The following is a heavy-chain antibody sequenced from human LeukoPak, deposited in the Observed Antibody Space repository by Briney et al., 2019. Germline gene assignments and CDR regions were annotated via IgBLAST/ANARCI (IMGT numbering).Heavy chain of an antibody. Sequence: SQTLSLTCSVSDGSIRSSSYYWSWIRQPAGKGLEWIGRIYTSGNPNYNPSLKSRVTISIDTSKNQFSLKLSSVTAADTAVYYCARSRTGTARRIWYFDYWGQGTLVTVSS. D-gene: IGHD6-6*01. J-gene: IGHJ4*02. CDR2: IYTSGNP. V-gene: IGHV4-61*02. CDR3: ARSRTGTARRIWYFDY. CDR1: DGSIRSSSYY.